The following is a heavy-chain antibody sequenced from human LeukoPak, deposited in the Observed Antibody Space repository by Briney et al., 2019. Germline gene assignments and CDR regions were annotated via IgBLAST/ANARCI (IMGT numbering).Heavy chain of an antibody. CDR2: ISGSGGST. Sequence: GGSLRLSCAASGFTFSSYGMSWVRQAPGKGLEWVSAISGSGGSTYYADSVKGRFTISRDNSKNTLYLQMNSLGAEDTAVYYCAKSDYGSGPNWFDPWGQGTLVTVSS. CDR3: AKSDYGSGPNWFDP. V-gene: IGHV3-23*01. D-gene: IGHD3-10*01. CDR1: GFTFSSYG. J-gene: IGHJ5*02.